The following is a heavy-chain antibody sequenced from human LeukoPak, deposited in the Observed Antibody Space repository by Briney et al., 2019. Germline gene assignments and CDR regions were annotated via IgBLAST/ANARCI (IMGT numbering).Heavy chain of an antibody. D-gene: IGHD3-22*01. CDR3: AKDSYYYDSSGSIDFDY. V-gene: IGHV3-23*01. Sequence: GGSLRLSCAASGLTFSSYGMSWVRQAPGKGLEWVSAISGSGGSTYYADSVKGRFTISRDNSKNTLYLQMNSLRAEDTAVYYCAKDSYYYDSSGSIDFDYWGQGTLVTVSS. J-gene: IGHJ4*02. CDR2: ISGSGGST. CDR1: GLTFSSYG.